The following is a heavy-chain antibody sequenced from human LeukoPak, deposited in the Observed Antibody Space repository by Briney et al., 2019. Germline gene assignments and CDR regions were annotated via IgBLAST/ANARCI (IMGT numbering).Heavy chain of an antibody. CDR2: NSHSGDS. J-gene: IGHJ4*02. D-gene: IGHD1-26*01. V-gene: IGHV4-59*01. CDR1: SGSIGTDF. Sequence: SETLSLTCTVSSGSIGTDFWSWIRQPPGKGLEWIGFNSHSGDSNYNPSLKSRVTISVDSSKDQFSPKMTSVTAADTAVYYCARGGASSRYFDSWGQGTLVTVSS. CDR3: ARGGASSRYFDS.